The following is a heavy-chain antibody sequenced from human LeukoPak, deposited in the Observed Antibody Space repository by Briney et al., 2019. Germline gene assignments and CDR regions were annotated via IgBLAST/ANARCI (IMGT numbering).Heavy chain of an antibody. CDR3: ARAPMDVVIVLDAFDM. CDR1: GFTVRSNY. D-gene: IGHD2-2*03. Sequence: GRSLRLSCAASGFTVRSNYMSWVRQAPGRGLEWVSVIYSGGRTYYADSVKGRFTISGDNSKNTIYLQMNSLRAEDTAVYYCARAPMDVVIVLDAFDMWGQGTMVTVSS. V-gene: IGHV3-66*01. J-gene: IGHJ3*02. CDR2: IYSGGRT.